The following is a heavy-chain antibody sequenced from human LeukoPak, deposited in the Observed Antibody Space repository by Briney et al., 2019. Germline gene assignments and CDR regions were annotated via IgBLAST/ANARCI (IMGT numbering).Heavy chain of an antibody. J-gene: IGHJ4*02. CDR1: GYTFTGYY. D-gene: IGHD6-19*01. CDR2: INPNSGGT. V-gene: IGHV1-2*02. Sequence: ASVKVSCKASGYTFTGYYMHWVRQAPGQGLEWMGWINPNSGGTNYAQKLQGRVTMTTDTSTSTAYMELRSLRSDDTAVYYCARDPMGVAVAGTVLDYWGQGTLVTVSS. CDR3: ARDPMGVAVAGTVLDY.